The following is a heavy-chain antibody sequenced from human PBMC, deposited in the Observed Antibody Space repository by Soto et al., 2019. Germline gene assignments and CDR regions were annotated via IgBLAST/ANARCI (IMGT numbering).Heavy chain of an antibody. V-gene: IGHV4-39*07. CDR1: GGSISTSAYY. CDR2: INHSGST. D-gene: IGHD2-8*02. J-gene: IGHJ4*02. CDR3: ARDKITGLFDY. Sequence: PSETLSLTCTVSGGSISTSAYYWTWIRQPPGTGLEWIGEINHSGSTNYNPSLKSRVTISVDTSKNQFSLKLTSVTAADTAVYYCARDKITGLFDYCGQGTLVPGSS.